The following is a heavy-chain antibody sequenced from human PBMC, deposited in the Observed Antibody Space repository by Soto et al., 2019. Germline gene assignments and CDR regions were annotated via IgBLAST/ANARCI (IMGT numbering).Heavy chain of an antibody. D-gene: IGHD1-7*01. J-gene: IGHJ6*02. CDR2: IIPIFGTA. CDR3: ARARGGSYNWNYYGVSDYYGMDV. CDR1: GGTFSSYA. V-gene: IGHV1-69*06. Sequence: SVKVSCKVSGGTFSSYAISWVRQAPGQGLEWMGGIIPIFGTANYAQKFQGRVTITADKSTSTAYMELSSLRSEDTAVYYCARARGGSYNWNYYGVSDYYGMDVWGQGTTVTVSS.